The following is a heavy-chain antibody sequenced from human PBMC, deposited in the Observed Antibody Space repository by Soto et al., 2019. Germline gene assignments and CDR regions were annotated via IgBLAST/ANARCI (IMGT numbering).Heavy chain of an antibody. CDR3: ARGGGVGVAGSAAFDM. D-gene: IGHD3-3*01. CDR2: INPATGAA. V-gene: IGHV1-2*02. CDR1: GYPFTAYY. Sequence: QLHLVQSGAVVKKPGASVTVSCWAAGYPFTAYYMHWVRQPLGGGLEWMGGINPATGAAKYTQTFQGRVTLTRDTSTSTVFMELSGLTSEDTAVFYCARGGGVGVAGSAAFDMWGQGTLVTVSS. J-gene: IGHJ3*02.